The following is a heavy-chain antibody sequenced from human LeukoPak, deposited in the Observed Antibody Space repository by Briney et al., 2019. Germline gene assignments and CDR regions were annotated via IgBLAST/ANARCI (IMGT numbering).Heavy chain of an antibody. CDR3: ANHFACGRTSCPPFDS. J-gene: IGHJ4*02. CDR2: ISDNSNYI. V-gene: IGHV3-21*01. Sequence: GGSLRLSCAASGFTFNTYSMNWGRQAPGKGLEWGSSISDNSNYIYYSDSVEGRFTIYRDNAKNSLYLQMNSLRVEATAVYYCANHFACGRTSCPPFDSWGQGTLVTVSS. D-gene: IGHD2-2*01. CDR1: GFTFNTYS.